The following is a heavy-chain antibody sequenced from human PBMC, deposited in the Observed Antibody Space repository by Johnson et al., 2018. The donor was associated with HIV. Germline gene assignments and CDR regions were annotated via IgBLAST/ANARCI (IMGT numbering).Heavy chain of an antibody. J-gene: IGHJ3*02. V-gene: IGHV3-30*03. D-gene: IGHD4-23*01. Sequence: QVQLVESGGGVVQPGRSLRLSCAASGFTFSNYGLHWVRQAPGKGLEWVALMSYDGSNKYYADSVKGRFTISRDNSKNTLYLQMNSLRAEDTAMYYCSRSSTVVTPHDIWGQGTMVTVSS. CDR2: MSYDGSNK. CDR3: SRSSTVVTPHDI. CDR1: GFTFSNYG.